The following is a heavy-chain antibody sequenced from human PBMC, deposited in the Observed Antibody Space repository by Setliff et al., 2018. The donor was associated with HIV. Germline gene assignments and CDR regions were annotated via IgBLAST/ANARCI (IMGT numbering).Heavy chain of an antibody. Sequence: PGGSLRLSCAASGFTFSNYWMNWVRQAPGKGLEWVANIKDDGSAKYYVDSVKGRFTISRDNAKNSLSLQMNSLRAEDTAVYYCARDVGSSSYFDYWGQGALVTVSS. V-gene: IGHV3-7*01. CDR1: GFTFSNYW. CDR3: ARDVGSSSYFDY. D-gene: IGHD6-6*01. CDR2: IKDDGSAK. J-gene: IGHJ4*02.